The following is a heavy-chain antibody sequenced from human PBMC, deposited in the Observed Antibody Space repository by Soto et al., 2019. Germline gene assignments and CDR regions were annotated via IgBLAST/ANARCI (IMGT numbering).Heavy chain of an antibody. CDR1: GGSISSSSFY. CDR3: ARHYYDTSGYYYFFDY. Sequence: QLQLQESGPGLVKPSETLSLTCTVSGGSISSSSFYWGWIRQPPGKGLEWIGNIYYTGSTYYNPSLTIRVTISVDTSKTQYSLKLSSVTAADTAVYYCARHYYDTSGYYYFFDYWGQGTLVTVSS. D-gene: IGHD3-22*01. CDR2: IYYTGST. V-gene: IGHV4-39*01. J-gene: IGHJ4*02.